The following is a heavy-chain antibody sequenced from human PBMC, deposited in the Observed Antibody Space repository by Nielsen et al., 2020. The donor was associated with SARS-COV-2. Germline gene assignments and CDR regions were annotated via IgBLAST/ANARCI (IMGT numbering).Heavy chain of an antibody. Sequence: ASVKVSCKASGYTFTDYYIHWVRQAPGQGLEWMGRINPYSGGTNYAQKFQGTVTMTRDASTNTAYMELGSLRSDDTAMYYCANSFHDYGDWFDSWGQGTLVTVSS. J-gene: IGHJ5*01. CDR1: GYTFTDYY. D-gene: IGHD4-17*01. CDR2: INPYSGGT. V-gene: IGHV1-2*06. CDR3: ANSFHDYGDWFDS.